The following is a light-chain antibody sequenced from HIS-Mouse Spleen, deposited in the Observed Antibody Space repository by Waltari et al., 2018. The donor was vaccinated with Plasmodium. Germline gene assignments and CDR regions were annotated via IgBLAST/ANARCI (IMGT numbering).Light chain of an antibody. Sequence: SYELTQPPSVSVSPGQTARITCPGDALLKNYAFWYQQKSGQAPVLVIYEDSKRPSGIPERFSGSSSGTMATLTISGAQVEDEADYYCYSTDSSGNHRVFGGGTKLTVL. CDR3: YSTDSSGNHRV. CDR1: ALLKNY. CDR2: EDS. J-gene: IGLJ3*02. V-gene: IGLV3-10*01.